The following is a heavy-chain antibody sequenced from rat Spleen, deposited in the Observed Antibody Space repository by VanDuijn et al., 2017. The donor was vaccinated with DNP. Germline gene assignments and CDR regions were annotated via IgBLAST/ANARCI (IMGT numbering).Heavy chain of an antibody. V-gene: IGHV5S23*01. CDR3: TREYGGDFDY. J-gene: IGHJ2*01. CDR2: ITNSGGST. CDR1: GFTFSNYY. D-gene: IGHD1-11*01. Sequence: EVQLVESGGGLVQPGRSLKLSCAASGFTFSNYYMAWVRQAPTKGLEWVASITNSGGSTYYRDSVKGRFTISRDNAKSTLYLQMDSLRSEDTATYYCTREYGGDFDYWGQGVMVTVSS.